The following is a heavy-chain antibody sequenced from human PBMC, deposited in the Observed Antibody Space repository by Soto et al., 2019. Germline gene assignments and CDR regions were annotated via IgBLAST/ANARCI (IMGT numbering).Heavy chain of an antibody. D-gene: IGHD5-18*01. CDR3: ARVGTSYGYGN. Sequence: QVQLVQSGAEVKKPGASVKVSCKASGYTFTSYAMHWVRQAPGQRLEWMGWINAGNGNTKYSQKFQGRVTITRDTSASTAYMELSSMRSEDTAVYYCARVGTSYGYGNWGQGTLVTVSS. CDR1: GYTFTSYA. V-gene: IGHV1-3*01. J-gene: IGHJ4*02. CDR2: INAGNGNT.